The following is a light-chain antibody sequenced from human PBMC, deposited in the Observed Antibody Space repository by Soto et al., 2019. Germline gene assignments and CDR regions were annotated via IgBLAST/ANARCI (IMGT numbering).Light chain of an antibody. CDR1: SSDIGGYNY. J-gene: IGLJ2*01. V-gene: IGLV2-14*01. CDR3: SSYTSISTLV. CDR2: EVT. Sequence: QSVLTQPPSASGSPGQSVTISCTGTSSDIGGYNYVSWYQQHPGKAPKLMIYEVTKRPSGVSNRFSGSKSGNTASLTISGLQAEDESDYYCSSYTSISTLVFGGGTKLTVL.